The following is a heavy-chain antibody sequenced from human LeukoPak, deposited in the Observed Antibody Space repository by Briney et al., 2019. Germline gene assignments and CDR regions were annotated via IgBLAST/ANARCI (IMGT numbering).Heavy chain of an antibody. V-gene: IGHV3-7*01. J-gene: IGHJ4*02. D-gene: IGHD6-19*01. CDR3: ARDVWTGVAVSDY. CDR2: IKEDGSIQ. CDR1: GFTFSSYW. Sequence: HPGGSLRLSCVASGFTFSSYWMTWVRQAPGKGLEWLAKIKEDGSIQYYLDSVRGRFTISRDNAKTSVYLQLNSLRADDTAVYYCARDVWTGVAVSDYWGQGTLVTVSS.